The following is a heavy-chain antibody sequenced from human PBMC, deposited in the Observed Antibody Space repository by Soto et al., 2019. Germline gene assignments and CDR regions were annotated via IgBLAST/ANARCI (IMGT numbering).Heavy chain of an antibody. Sequence: QLQLQESDSRLVKPSQTLSLTCAVPSGSISGGDYSWNWIRQPPGKGLEWIGYIYHGGSTYYTPSLKSRVTLSLDRTTTRVSLELGSVTAADTALYYCARGLRTHNYFDSWSQGTLVTVSS. CDR3: ARGLRTHNYFDS. J-gene: IGHJ4*02. CDR2: IYHGGST. V-gene: IGHV4-30-2*01. CDR1: SGSISGGDYS.